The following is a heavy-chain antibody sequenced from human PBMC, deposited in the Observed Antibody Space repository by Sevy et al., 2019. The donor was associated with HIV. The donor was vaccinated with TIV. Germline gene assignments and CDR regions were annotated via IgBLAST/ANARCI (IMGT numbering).Heavy chain of an antibody. CDR1: GFTFRNFG. CDR3: ARDSFDAFDI. V-gene: IGHV3-21*01. CDR2: ISSSSSYI. J-gene: IGHJ3*02. Sequence: GGSLRLSCVGSGFTFRNFGVHWLRQAPGKGLEWVSSISSSSSYIYYADSVKGRFTISRDNAKNSLYLQMNSLRAEDTAVYYCARDSFDAFDIWGQGTMVTVSS.